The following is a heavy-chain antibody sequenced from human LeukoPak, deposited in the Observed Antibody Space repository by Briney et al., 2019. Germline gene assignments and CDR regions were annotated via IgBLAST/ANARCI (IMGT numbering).Heavy chain of an antibody. D-gene: IGHD3-10*02. CDR2: ISSSGSTI. V-gene: IGHV3-48*04. J-gene: IGHJ6*04. CDR1: GFTLINYS. Sequence: PGGSLRLSCAGSGFTLINYSMNWVRQAPGKGLEWVSYISSSGSTIYYADSVKGRFTISRDNAKNSLYLQMNSLRAEDTAVYYCAELGITMIGGVWGKGTTVTISS. CDR3: AELGITMIGGV.